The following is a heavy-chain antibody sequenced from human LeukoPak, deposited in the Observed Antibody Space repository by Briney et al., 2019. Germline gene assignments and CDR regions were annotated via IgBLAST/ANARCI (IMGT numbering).Heavy chain of an antibody. CDR3: ARGENYDFWSGYHYYYYYYSMDV. CDR2: INAGNGNT. CDR1: GYTFTSYA. V-gene: IGHV1-3*01. D-gene: IGHD3-3*01. J-gene: IGHJ6*02. Sequence: ASVKVSCKASGYTFTSYAMHWVRQAPGQRLEWMGWINAGNGNTKYSQKFQGRVTITRDTSASTAYMELSSLRSEDTAVYYCARGENYDFWSGYHYYYYYYSMDVWGQGTTVTVSS.